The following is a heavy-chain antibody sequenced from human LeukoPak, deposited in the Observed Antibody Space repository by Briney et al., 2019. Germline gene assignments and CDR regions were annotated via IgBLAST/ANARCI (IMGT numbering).Heavy chain of an antibody. V-gene: IGHV1-46*01. J-gene: IGHJ5*02. CDR3: ARYLYDFWSGHWFDP. Sequence: ASVKVSCKASGYTFTSYYMHWVRQAPGQGLEWMGIINPSGGSTSYAQKFQGRVTMTRDTSTSTVYMELRSLRSDDTAVYYCARYLYDFWSGHWFDPWGQGTLVTVSS. CDR2: INPSGGST. D-gene: IGHD3-3*01. CDR1: GYTFTSYY.